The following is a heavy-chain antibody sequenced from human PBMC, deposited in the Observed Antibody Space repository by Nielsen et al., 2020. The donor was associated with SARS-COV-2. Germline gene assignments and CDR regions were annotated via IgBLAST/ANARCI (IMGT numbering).Heavy chain of an antibody. CDR3: ARHLGGYYYYGMDV. Sequence: GESLKISCAASGFTFSDYYMSRIRQAPGKGLEWVSYISSSGSTIYYADSVKGRFTISRDNAKNSLYLQMNSLRAEDTAVYYCARHLGGYYYYGMDVWGQGTTVTVSS. CDR1: GFTFSDYY. J-gene: IGHJ6*02. CDR2: ISSSGSTI. V-gene: IGHV3-11*04. D-gene: IGHD3-16*01.